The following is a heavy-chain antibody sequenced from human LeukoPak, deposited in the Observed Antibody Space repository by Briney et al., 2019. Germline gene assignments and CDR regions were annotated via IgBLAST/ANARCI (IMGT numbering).Heavy chain of an antibody. CDR3: ARAVMVTVAGGKIYF. CDR2: IYYSGTS. J-gene: IGHJ4*02. Sequence: PSETLSLTCTVSSGSISNGGYYWVWIRQPPGKGLEWIGSIYYSGTSYYNPSLTSRVTISVDTSNNQFSLKLSSVTAADTAVYYCARAVMVTVAGGKIYFLGQGTLGPVSS. D-gene: IGHD6-19*01. CDR1: SGSISNGGYY. V-gene: IGHV4-39*07.